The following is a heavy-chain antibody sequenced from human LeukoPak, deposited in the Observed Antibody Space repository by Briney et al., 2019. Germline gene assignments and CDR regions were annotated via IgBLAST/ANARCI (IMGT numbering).Heavy chain of an antibody. J-gene: IGHJ4*02. D-gene: IGHD3-22*01. CDR2: INSDGSST. CDR1: GFTFSSYW. CDR3: AKHREFTMIEVVFDY. Sequence: GGSLRLSCAASGFTFSSYWIHWVRQAPGKGLVWVSRINSDGSSTYYADSVKGRFTISRDNSKHTVYLQMNSLRAEDTAVYYCAKHREFTMIEVVFDYWGQGTPVTVSS. V-gene: IGHV3-74*01.